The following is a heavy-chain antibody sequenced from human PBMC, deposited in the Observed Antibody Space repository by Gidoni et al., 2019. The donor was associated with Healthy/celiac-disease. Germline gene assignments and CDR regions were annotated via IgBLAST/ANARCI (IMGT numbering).Heavy chain of an antibody. CDR2: ISSSGSTI. J-gene: IGHJ4*02. V-gene: IGHV3-48*03. CDR1: GFTFSSYD. D-gene: IGHD3-10*01. Sequence: EVQLVESGGGLVQPGGSLRLSCAASGFTFSSYDMNWVRQAPGKGFEWVAYISSSGSTISYADSVKGRFTISRDNDKTSLFLQMTILRAEDTAVYYCARDSCFSYYGSGSYSGYWGQGTLVTFSS. CDR3: ARDSCFSYYGSGSYSGY.